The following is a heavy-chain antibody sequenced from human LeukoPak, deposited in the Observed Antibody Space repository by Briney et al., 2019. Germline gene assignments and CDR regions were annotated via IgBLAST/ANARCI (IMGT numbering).Heavy chain of an antibody. V-gene: IGHV4-34*01. D-gene: IGHD1-26*01. Sequence: PSETLSLTCAVYGGSFSGYYWSWIRQPPGKGLEWIGEINHSGSTNYNPSLKGRVTISVDTSKNQFSLKLSSVTAADTAVYYCARGRSGSYYGAFDIWGQGTMVTVSS. CDR2: INHSGST. CDR3: ARGRSGSYYGAFDI. CDR1: GGSFSGYY. J-gene: IGHJ3*02.